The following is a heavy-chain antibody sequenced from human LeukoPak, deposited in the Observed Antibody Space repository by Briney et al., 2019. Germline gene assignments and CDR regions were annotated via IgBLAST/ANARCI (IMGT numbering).Heavy chain of an antibody. J-gene: IGHJ4*02. CDR3: ARDSRYSYGYCDF. CDR1: GYTFTSYG. D-gene: IGHD5-18*01. Sequence: ASVKVSCKASGYTFTSYGISWVRQAPGQGLEWMGWINPNSGGTNYAQKFQGRVTMTRDTSISTAYMELSRLRSDDTAVYYCARDSRYSYGYCDFCGQGTLVTVSS. V-gene: IGHV1-2*02. CDR2: INPNSGGT.